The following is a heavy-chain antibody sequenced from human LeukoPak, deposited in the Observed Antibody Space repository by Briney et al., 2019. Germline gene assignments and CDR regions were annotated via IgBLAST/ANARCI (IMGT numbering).Heavy chain of an antibody. J-gene: IGHJ4*02. CDR2: ISGSGGST. V-gene: IGHV3-23*01. Sequence: GGSLRLSCAASGFTFSSYAMSWVRQAPGKGLEWVSAISGSGGSTYYADSVKGRFTISRDNSKKTLYLQMNSLRAEDTAVYYCARDLGYYFDCWGQGTLVTVSS. D-gene: IGHD3-16*01. CDR1: GFTFSSYA. CDR3: ARDLGYYFDC.